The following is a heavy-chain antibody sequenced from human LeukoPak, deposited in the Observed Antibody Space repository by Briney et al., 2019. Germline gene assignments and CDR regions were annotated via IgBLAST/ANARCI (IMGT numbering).Heavy chain of an antibody. CDR1: GGSISSGSYY. J-gene: IGHJ4*02. V-gene: IGHV4-61*02. D-gene: IGHD4-23*01. CDR2: IYTSGST. CDR3: TRVDYGDNSKHFDY. Sequence: PSETLSLTCTVSGGSISSGSYYWSWIRQPAGKGLEWIGRIYTSGSTNYNPSLRSRVTISVDTSKNQFSLKLSSVTAADTAVYYCTRVDYGDNSKHFDYWGQGTLVTVSS.